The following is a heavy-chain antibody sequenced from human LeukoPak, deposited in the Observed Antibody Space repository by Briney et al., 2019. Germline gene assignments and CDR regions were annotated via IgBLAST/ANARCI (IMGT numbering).Heavy chain of an antibody. CDR3: ARVSCSGGACPFGSWFDP. CDR1: GGSITRGSFY. CDR2: VYYSGDT. V-gene: IGHV4-39*01. D-gene: IGHD2-15*01. Sequence: SETLSLTCTVSGGSITRGSFYWGWVRQPPGKGLEWIASVYYSGDTYYNPSLESQVTISADTSRNQFSLKLNSVTAADTAVYYCARVSCSGGACPFGSWFDPWGQGTLVTVSS. J-gene: IGHJ5*02.